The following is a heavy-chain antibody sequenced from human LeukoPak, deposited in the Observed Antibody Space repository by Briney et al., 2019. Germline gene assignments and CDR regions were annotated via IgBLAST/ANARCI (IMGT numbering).Heavy chain of an antibody. J-gene: IGHJ4*02. D-gene: IGHD5-18*01. CDR3: AREGEYSYGSFDY. CDR1: GFTFSRYG. Sequence: GGSLRLSCEASGFTFSRYGMHWVRRAPGKGLEWVAFIRFDESREFYADSVKGRFIVSRDNSKNTLYLQMYSLRPEDTAVYYCAREGEYSYGSFDYWGQGTLVTVSS. CDR2: IRFDESRE. V-gene: IGHV3-30*02.